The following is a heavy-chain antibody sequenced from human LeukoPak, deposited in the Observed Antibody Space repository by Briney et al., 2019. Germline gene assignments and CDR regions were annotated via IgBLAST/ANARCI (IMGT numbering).Heavy chain of an antibody. CDR2: IIPIFGTA. V-gene: IGHV1-69*05. D-gene: IGHD3-16*01. CDR1: GGTISSYA. Sequence: GASVKVSCKASGGTISSYAISWVRQAPGQGLEWMGGIIPIFGTANYAQKFQGRVTITTDESTSTAYMELSSLRSEDTAVYYCARGGQTLRGWFDPWGQGTLVTVSS. J-gene: IGHJ5*02. CDR3: ARGGQTLRGWFDP.